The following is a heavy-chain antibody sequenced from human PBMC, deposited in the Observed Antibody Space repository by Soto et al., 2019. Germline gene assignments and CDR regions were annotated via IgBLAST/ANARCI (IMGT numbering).Heavy chain of an antibody. Sequence: GGSLRLSCAASGFTVSSNYMSWVRQAPGKGLEWVSVIYSGGSTYYADSVRGRFTISRDNSKNTLYLQMNSLRAEEKAVYYCAKDHIESDYWGQGTIVTVSS. V-gene: IGHV3-53*01. CDR1: GFTVSSNY. CDR3: AKDHIESDY. CDR2: IYSGGST. J-gene: IGHJ4*02.